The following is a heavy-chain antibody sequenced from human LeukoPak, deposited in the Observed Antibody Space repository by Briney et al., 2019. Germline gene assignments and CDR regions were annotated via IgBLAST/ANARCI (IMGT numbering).Heavy chain of an antibody. J-gene: IGHJ4*02. CDR1: GFTFRSYG. CDR3: ARVAAGPNFDY. V-gene: IGHV3-7*01. D-gene: IGHD6-25*01. CDR2: IKQDGSEK. Sequence: GGSLRLSCAASGFTFRSYGMSWVRQAPGKGLEWVANIKQDGSEKYYVDSVKGRFTISRDNAKNSLYLQMNSLRAEDTAVYYCARVAAGPNFDYWGQGTLVTVSS.